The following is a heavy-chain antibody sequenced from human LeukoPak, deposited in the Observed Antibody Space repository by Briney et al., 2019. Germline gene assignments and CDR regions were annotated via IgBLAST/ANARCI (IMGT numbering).Heavy chain of an antibody. CDR2: ISSSSSYI. J-gene: IGHJ4*02. CDR3: ARNPIVLATFDY. V-gene: IGHV3-21*01. D-gene: IGHD2-8*01. Sequence: GGSLRLTCAASGFTFSSYSMNWVRQAPGKGLEWVSSISSSSSYIYYADSVKGRFTISRDNAKNSLYLQMNSLRAEDTAVYYCARNPIVLATFDYWGLGTRVTVSS. CDR1: GFTFSSYS.